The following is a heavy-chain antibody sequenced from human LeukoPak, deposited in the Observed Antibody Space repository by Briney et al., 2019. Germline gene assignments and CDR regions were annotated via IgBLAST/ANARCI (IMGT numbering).Heavy chain of an antibody. CDR3: AKGHPRTNYYHYMDV. CDR2: IRYDESTK. CDR1: GFTFSSYG. V-gene: IGHV3-30*02. J-gene: IGHJ6*03. Sequence: GGSLRLSCAASGFTFSSYGMHWVRQAPGKGLEWVAFIRYDESTKYYADSVKGRFTVSRDNSKNTLYLQMNSLRAEDTAVYYCAKGHPRTNYYHYMDVWGKGTTVTVSS.